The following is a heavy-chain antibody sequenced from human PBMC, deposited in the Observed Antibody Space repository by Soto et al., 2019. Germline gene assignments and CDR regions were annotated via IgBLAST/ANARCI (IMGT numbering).Heavy chain of an antibody. V-gene: IGHV4-59*08. Sequence: QVQLQESGPGLVKPAETLSLTSTVSGGSINSYNWSWIRQPPGKGLEWIGYIYYSGSTNYNPSLKSRVTISVDTSKNQFSLKLSSVTAADTAVYYCARHHDSWGQGTLVTVSS. CDR1: GGSINSYN. CDR3: ARHHDS. CDR2: IYYSGST. J-gene: IGHJ4*02.